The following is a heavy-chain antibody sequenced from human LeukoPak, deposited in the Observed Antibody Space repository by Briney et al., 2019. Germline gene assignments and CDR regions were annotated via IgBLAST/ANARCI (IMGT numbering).Heavy chain of an antibody. V-gene: IGHV3-21*01. Sequence: GGSLRLSCAASGFTFSSYSMNWVRQAPGKGLEWVTSISSSSSYIYYADSVKGRFTISRDNSKNTLYLQMNSLRTEDTAVYYCAKPASGSPPREFDYWGQGTLVTVSS. CDR2: ISSSSSYI. CDR3: AKPASGSPPREFDY. CDR1: GFTFSSYS. J-gene: IGHJ4*02. D-gene: IGHD1-26*01.